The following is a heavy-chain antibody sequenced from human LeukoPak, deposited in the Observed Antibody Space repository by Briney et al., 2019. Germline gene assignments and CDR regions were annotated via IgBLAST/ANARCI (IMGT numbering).Heavy chain of an antibody. Sequence: GGSLRLSCTASGFTFGDYAMSWVRQAPGKGLEWVGFIRSEAYGGTTEYAASVKGRFTISRDDSNSIAYLQMNSLKTEDTAVYYCTRATAVFWSGYPDYWGQGTLVTVSS. CDR2: IRSEAYGGTT. V-gene: IGHV3-49*04. J-gene: IGHJ4*02. CDR1: GFTFGDYA. CDR3: TRATAVFWSGYPDY. D-gene: IGHD3-3*01.